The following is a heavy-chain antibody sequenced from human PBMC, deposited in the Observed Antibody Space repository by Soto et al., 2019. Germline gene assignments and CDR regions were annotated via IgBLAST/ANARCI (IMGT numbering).Heavy chain of an antibody. D-gene: IGHD3-10*01. CDR1: GFTFSNAW. V-gene: IGHV3-15*01. Sequence: GGSLRLSCAASGFTFSNAWMSWVRQAPGKGLEWVGRIKSKTDGGTTDYAAPVKGRFTISRDDSKNTLYLQMNSLKTEDTAVYYCTSSLRPLWFGDYDLDYWRQGPLVTVSS. CDR2: IKSKTDGGTT. CDR3: TSSLRPLWFGDYDLDY. J-gene: IGHJ4*02.